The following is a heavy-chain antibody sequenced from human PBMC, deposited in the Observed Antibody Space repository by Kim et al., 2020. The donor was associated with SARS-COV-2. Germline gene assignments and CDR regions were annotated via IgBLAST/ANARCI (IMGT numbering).Heavy chain of an antibody. D-gene: IGHD5-18*01. CDR3: AWGRDRAKAAD. CDR1: GASFRNYY. CDR2: IHPSGST. Sequence: SETLSLTCSVYGASFRNYYSSWFRQPPGKGLEWMGEIHPSGSTSYNPSLQSRGTISIDSTKDNLSLKLTSVTAADTAVYFCAWGRDRAKAADWVQGALVT. J-gene: IGHJ1*01. V-gene: IGHV4-34*01.